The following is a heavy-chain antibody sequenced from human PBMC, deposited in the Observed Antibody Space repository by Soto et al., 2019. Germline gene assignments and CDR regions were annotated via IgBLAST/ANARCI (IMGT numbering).Heavy chain of an antibody. D-gene: IGHD3-3*01. CDR3: AIIPRGFSMAV. CDR2: IKHDGSEK. V-gene: IGHV3-7*01. Sequence: EVQLVESGGGLVQPGVSLRRSCAASGFTFSAYWMSWVRQTPGKGLEWVANIKHDGSEKYYVDSGKGRFTISRDNAKNSPFLEMNSLRAEDTAVFYCAIIPRGFSMAVWGQGTTVTVSS. CDR1: GFTFSAYW. J-gene: IGHJ6*02.